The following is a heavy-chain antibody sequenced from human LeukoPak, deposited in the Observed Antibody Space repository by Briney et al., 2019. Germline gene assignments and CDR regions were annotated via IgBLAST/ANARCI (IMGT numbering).Heavy chain of an antibody. Sequence: PGGSLRLSCAASGFTFSNHWMNWVRQAPGKGPEGGANIKQDGSQKNYVDSVKGRFAISRDNAKSSLYLQMNSLRVEDTAVYFCARGMIKHVVLPPDFNYWGQGPLVTVSS. CDR1: GFTFSNHW. CDR2: IKQDGSQK. V-gene: IGHV3-7*01. J-gene: IGHJ4*02. D-gene: IGHD2-2*01. CDR3: ARGMIKHVVLPPDFNY.